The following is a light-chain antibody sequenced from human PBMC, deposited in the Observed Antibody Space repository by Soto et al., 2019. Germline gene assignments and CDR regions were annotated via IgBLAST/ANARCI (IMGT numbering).Light chain of an antibody. CDR1: QYISDN. J-gene: IGKJ1*01. V-gene: IGKV3-15*01. CDR2: GAS. CDR3: QQRSNWPPT. Sequence: EVVMTQSPATLSVSPGERATLSCRASQYISDNLAWYQQKAGQAPRLLIYGASTRATGIPARFSGSGSGTDFTLTISSLQSEDFAVYDCQQRSNWPPTFGQGTKVDIK.